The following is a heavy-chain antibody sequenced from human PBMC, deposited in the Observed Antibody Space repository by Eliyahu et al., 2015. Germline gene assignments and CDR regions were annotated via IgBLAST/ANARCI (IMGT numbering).Heavy chain of an antibody. CDR1: GNSFTTYY. D-gene: IGHD4-11*01. Sequence: QVQLVQSGAEVKKPGASVKLSCKASGNSFTTYYIHWVRQAPGXGLEGLGLYNPARGSTSYAQNFRGRVTLTGDTSTSTVYMELRGLTSEDTATYYCTRGSTYAGCDFWGQGTLVTVSS. V-gene: IGHV1-46*01. J-gene: IGHJ4*02. CDR3: TRGSTYAGCDF. CDR2: YNPARGST.